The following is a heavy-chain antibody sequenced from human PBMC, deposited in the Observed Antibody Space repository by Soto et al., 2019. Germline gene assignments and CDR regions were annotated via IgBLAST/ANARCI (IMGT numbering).Heavy chain of an antibody. CDR2: ISYDGSNK. CDR1: GFTFSSYA. J-gene: IGHJ6*02. Sequence: QVQLVESGGGVVQPGRSLRLSCAASGFTFSSYAMHWVRQAPGKGLEWVAVISYDGSNKYYADSVKGRFTISRDNSKNTRYLQMNRLRAEDTAVYYCARELLRGDYGMDVWGQGTTVTVSS. D-gene: IGHD1-26*01. CDR3: ARELLRGDYGMDV. V-gene: IGHV3-30-3*01.